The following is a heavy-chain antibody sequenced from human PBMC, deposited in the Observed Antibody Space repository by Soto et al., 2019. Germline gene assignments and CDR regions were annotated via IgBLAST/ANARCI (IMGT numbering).Heavy chain of an antibody. CDR1: GGSISSYY. Sequence: SETLSLTCTVSGGSISSYYWSWIRQPAGKGLEWIGRIYTSGSTNYNPSLKSRVTMSVDTSKNQFSPKLSSVTAADTAVYYCAREGSGYSYGLFDYWGQGTLVTVSS. J-gene: IGHJ4*02. V-gene: IGHV4-4*07. CDR3: AREGSGYSYGLFDY. CDR2: IYTSGST. D-gene: IGHD5-18*01.